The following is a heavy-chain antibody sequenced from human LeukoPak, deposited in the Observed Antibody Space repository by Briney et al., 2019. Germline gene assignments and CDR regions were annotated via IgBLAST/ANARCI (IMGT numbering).Heavy chain of an antibody. Sequence: PSETLSLTCTVSGGSISSYYRSWIRQPPGKGLEWIGYIYYSGSTNYNPSLKSRVTISVDTSKNQFSLKLSSVTAADTAVYYCARFVPSAGEFDYWGQGTLVTVSS. CDR2: IYYSGST. J-gene: IGHJ4*02. CDR1: GGSISSYY. V-gene: IGHV4-59*08. CDR3: ARFVPSAGEFDY. D-gene: IGHD3-10*01.